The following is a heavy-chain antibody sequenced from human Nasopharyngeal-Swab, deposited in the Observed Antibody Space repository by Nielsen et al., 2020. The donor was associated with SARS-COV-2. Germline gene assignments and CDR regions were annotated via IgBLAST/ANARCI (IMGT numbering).Heavy chain of an antibody. CDR3: ARGSTMNGYYGMDV. J-gene: IGHJ6*02. D-gene: IGHD3-22*01. V-gene: IGHV4-34*01. CDR1: GGSFNGYS. CDR2: INHSGST. Sequence: SETRSLTCAVYGGSFNGYSWSWIRQSPGKGLECIGEINHSGSTNYNPSPKSRVTISVDTSKTQFSLKLSSVTAADTAVYYCARGSTMNGYYGMDVWGQGTTVTVSS.